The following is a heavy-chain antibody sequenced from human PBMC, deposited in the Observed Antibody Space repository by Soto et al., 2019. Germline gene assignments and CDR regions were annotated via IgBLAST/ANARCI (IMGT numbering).Heavy chain of an antibody. CDR2: INAGNGNT. Sequence: ASVKVSCKDSGYIFTSYAMYWVRQAPGQRIEWIGWINAGNGNTKYSQKFQGRVTITRDTSASTAYMELSSLRSEDTAVYYCARSPGGPDAFDIWGQGTMVTVSS. CDR3: ARSPGGPDAFDI. J-gene: IGHJ3*02. D-gene: IGHD3-16*01. CDR1: GYIFTSYA. V-gene: IGHV1-3*01.